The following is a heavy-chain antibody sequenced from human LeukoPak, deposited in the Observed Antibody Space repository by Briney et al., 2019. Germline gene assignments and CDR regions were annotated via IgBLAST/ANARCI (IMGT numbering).Heavy chain of an antibody. J-gene: IGHJ6*03. CDR1: GGTFSSYA. CDR3: ASQFGVIVGAKEYYYYYMDV. Sequence: GASVKVSCKASGGTFSSYAISWVRQAPGQGLEWMGRIIPIFGTANYAQKFQGRVTITADESTSTAYMELSSPRSEDTAVYYCASQFGVIVGAKEYYYYYMDVWGKGTTVTVSS. CDR2: IIPIFGTA. V-gene: IGHV1-69*13. D-gene: IGHD1-26*01.